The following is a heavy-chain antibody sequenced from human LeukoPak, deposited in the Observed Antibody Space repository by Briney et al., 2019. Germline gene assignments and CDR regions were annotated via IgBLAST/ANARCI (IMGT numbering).Heavy chain of an antibody. CDR3: ARESPSSGYSDY. D-gene: IGHD3-22*01. Sequence: GGSLRLSCAASGFTFSSYAMHWVRQAPGKGLEWASYISSSSSTIYYADSVKGRFTISRDNAKNSLYLQMSSLRAEDTAVYYCARESPSSGYSDYWGQGTLVTVSS. J-gene: IGHJ4*02. CDR2: ISSSSSTI. V-gene: IGHV3-48*01. CDR1: GFTFSSYA.